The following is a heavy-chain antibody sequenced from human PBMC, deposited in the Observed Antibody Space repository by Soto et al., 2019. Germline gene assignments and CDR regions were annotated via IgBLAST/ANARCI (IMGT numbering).Heavy chain of an antibody. V-gene: IGHV3-48*04. D-gene: IGHD2-2*01. J-gene: IGHJ6*02. CDR1: GFTFSSYA. Sequence: GGSLRLSCAASGFTFSSYAMSWVRQAPEKGLEWVSYISSSGSTVYYADSVKGRFTISRDNAKNSLYLQMNSLRAEDTAVYYCARGLSCISTSCHVGPVDVWGQGTTVTVSS. CDR3: ARGLSCISTSCHVGPVDV. CDR2: ISSSGSTV.